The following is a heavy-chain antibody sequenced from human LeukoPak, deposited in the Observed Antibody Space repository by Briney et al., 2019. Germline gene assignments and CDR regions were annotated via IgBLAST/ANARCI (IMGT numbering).Heavy chain of an antibody. V-gene: IGHV3-48*03. CDR3: ARDGYGDYVAAMDV. J-gene: IGHJ6*04. D-gene: IGHD4-17*01. CDR1: GFIFSNYE. Sequence: GGSLRLSCAASGFIFSNYELTWVRQAPGKGLEWISFISNSGSTIYYADSVKGRFTISRDNAKNSLYLQMNSLRAEDTAVYYCARDGYGDYVAAMDVWGKGTTVTISS. CDR2: ISNSGSTI.